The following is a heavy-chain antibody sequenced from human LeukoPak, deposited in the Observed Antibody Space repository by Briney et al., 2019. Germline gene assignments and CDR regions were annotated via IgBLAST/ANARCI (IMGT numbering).Heavy chain of an antibody. CDR1: GFTFSSYS. Sequence: PGGSLRLSCAASGFTFSSYSMNWVRQAPGKGLEWVSSISSSSSYIYYADSVEGRFTISRDNAKNSLYLQMDNLRAEDTAVYYCATGGDLYCTTANCLPFDYWGQGTLVTVSS. V-gene: IGHV3-21*01. CDR3: ATGGDLYCTTANCLPFDY. D-gene: IGHD2-8*01. CDR2: ISSSSSYI. J-gene: IGHJ4*02.